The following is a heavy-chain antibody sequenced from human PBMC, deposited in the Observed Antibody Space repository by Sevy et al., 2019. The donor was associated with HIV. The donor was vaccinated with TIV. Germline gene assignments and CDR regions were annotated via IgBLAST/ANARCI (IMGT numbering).Heavy chain of an antibody. J-gene: IGHJ6*02. CDR1: EFTFSSYA. V-gene: IGHV3-23*01. D-gene: IGHD2-15*01. CDR2: ISGSGRYT. Sequence: GGSLRLSCAASEFTFSSYAMSWVRQAPGKGLEWVASISGSGRYTYYADSVEGRFTTSRDNSKNTLYVEMNSRRAEETAGYYCAKGFCSGGTCPRDYYYYGMDVWGQGTTVTVSS. CDR3: AKGFCSGGTCPRDYYYYGMDV.